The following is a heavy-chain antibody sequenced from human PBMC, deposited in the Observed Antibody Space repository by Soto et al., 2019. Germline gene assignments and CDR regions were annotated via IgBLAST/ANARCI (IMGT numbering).Heavy chain of an antibody. CDR2: IIPMFGTA. Sequence: QVQLVQSGAEVKKPESSVKVSCKAPGGTFSTYAIRWVRQAPGQGLEWMGGIIPMFGTANYAQRFQDRVTITADESTNTVYMELSSLRSEHTAVYFCASGIQLWLRRINNGYSGWGQGTLVTVSS. D-gene: IGHD5-18*01. V-gene: IGHV1-69*12. CDR3: ASGIQLWLRRINNGYSG. CDR1: GGTFSTYA. J-gene: IGHJ4*02.